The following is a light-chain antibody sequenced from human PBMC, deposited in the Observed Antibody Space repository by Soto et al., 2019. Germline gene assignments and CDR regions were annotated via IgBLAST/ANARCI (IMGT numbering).Light chain of an antibody. CDR3: SSCEGSKTPEV. V-gene: IGLV2-8*01. J-gene: IGLJ1*01. CDR1: SSDVGGCKF. Sequence: QSALTQPPSASGSPGQSVTISCTGTSSDVGGCKFVSWYQQYPGKAPKLIIYEASKRPSGVPDHFSGFKSGNTANLTVSGLRTEDEEADYCSSCEGSKTPEVFGTGTKLTVL. CDR2: EAS.